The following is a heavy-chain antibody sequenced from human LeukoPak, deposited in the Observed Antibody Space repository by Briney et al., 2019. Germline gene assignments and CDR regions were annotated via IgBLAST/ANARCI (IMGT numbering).Heavy chain of an antibody. J-gene: IGHJ3*02. CDR1: GGSISSSNW. Sequence: SGTLSLTCAVSGGSISSSNWWSWVRQPPGKGLEWIGEIYHSGSTNYNPSLKSRVTISVDTSKDQFSLKLSSVTAADTALYYCARDHCSSSSCLDIWGQGTMVTVSS. D-gene: IGHD2-2*01. V-gene: IGHV4-4*02. CDR2: IYHSGST. CDR3: ARDHCSSSSCLDI.